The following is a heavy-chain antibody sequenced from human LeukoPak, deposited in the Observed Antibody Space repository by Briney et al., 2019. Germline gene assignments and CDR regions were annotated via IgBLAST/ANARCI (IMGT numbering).Heavy chain of an antibody. J-gene: IGHJ6*03. Sequence: ASVKVSCKASGYTFTSYDINWVRQAPGQGLEWMGWMNPNSGNTGYAQKFQGRVTITRNTSISTAYMELSSLRSEHTAVYYCARGRPYDFWSGYVPLDYYYYYMDVWGKGTTVTVSS. V-gene: IGHV1-8*03. CDR1: GYTFTSYD. CDR2: MNPNSGNT. CDR3: ARGRPYDFWSGYVPLDYYYYYMDV. D-gene: IGHD3-3*01.